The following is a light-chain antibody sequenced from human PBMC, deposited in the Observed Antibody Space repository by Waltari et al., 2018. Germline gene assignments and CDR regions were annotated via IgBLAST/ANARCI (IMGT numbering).Light chain of an antibody. CDR1: QSLVQSDGNTF. Sequence: DVVMTQSPLSLAVTLGQPASISCWSSQSLVQSDGNTFLNWFHQRPGQSPRRLIYKVSNRESGVPDRFSGSGSGTAFTLKISRVEAEDVGIFYCLQSSQWPYASGQGTKLEIK. J-gene: IGKJ2*01. V-gene: IGKV2-30*02. CDR2: KVS. CDR3: LQSSQWPYA.